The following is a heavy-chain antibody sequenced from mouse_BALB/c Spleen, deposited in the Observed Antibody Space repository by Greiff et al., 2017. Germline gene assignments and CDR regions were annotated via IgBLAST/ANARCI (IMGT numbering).Heavy chain of an antibody. Sequence: QVQLKESGPGLVAPSQSLSITCTVSGFSLTGYGVNWVRQPPGKGLEWLGMIWGDGSTDYNSALKSRLSISKDNSKSQVFLKMNSLQTDDTARYYCARDERENYYGSSYWYFDVWGAGTTVTVSS. V-gene: IGHV2-6-7*01. J-gene: IGHJ1*01. CDR3: ARDERENYYGSSYWYFDV. CDR2: IWGDGST. CDR1: GFSLTGYG. D-gene: IGHD1-1*01.